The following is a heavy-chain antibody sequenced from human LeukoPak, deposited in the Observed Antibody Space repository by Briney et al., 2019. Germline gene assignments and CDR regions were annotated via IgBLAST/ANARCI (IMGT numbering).Heavy chain of an antibody. J-gene: IGHJ6*03. CDR1: GYTFTSYG. Sequence: ASVTVSCKASGYTFTSYGISWVRQAPGQGLEWMGWISAYNGNTNYAQKLQGRVTMTTDTSTSTAYMELRSLRSDDTAVYYCARDRGSYYYYYMDVWGKGTTVTVSS. V-gene: IGHV1-18*01. CDR2: ISAYNGNT. D-gene: IGHD3-10*01. CDR3: ARDRGSYYYYYMDV.